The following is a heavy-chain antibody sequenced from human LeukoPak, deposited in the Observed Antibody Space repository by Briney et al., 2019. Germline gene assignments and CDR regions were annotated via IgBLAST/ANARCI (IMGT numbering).Heavy chain of an antibody. CDR2: ISSSGSTI. CDR1: GFTFSDYY. J-gene: IGHJ4*02. D-gene: IGHD3-22*01. Sequence: KPGGSLRLSCAASGFTFSDYYMSWIRQAPGKGLEWVSYISSSGSTIYYADSVKGRFTISRDNAKNSMYLQMHSLRAENTAVYYCAREEYDSSGYYSLLYWGQGTLVTVSS. V-gene: IGHV3-11*04. CDR3: AREEYDSSGYYSLLY.